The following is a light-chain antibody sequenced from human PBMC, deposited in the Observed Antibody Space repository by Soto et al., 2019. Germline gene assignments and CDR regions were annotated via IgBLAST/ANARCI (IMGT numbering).Light chain of an antibody. V-gene: IGLV1-40*01. CDR3: QAYDSSLSGGVV. CDR2: GSR. CDR1: SSDLGAGFD. Sequence: QSVLTQPPSVSGAPGQRVTISCTGASSDLGAGFDVHWYQQLPGTAPKLLIYGSRTRPSGVPDRFSGSKSGTSASLAITGLQAEDEGDYYCQAYDSSLSGGVVFGAGTKVTVL. J-gene: IGLJ2*01.